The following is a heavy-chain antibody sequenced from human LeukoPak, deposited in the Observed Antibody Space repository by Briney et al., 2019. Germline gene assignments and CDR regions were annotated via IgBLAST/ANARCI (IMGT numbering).Heavy chain of an antibody. J-gene: IGHJ3*02. V-gene: IGHV3-7*01. D-gene: IGHD6-13*01. CDR2: IKQDGSEK. CDR1: GLTFSSYW. Sequence: GGSLRLSCAASGLTFSSYWMSWVRQAPGKGLEWVANIKQDGSEKYYVDSVKGRFTISRDNAKNSLYLQMNSLRAEDTAVYYCAREEQPLIWGQGTMVTVSS. CDR3: AREEQPLI.